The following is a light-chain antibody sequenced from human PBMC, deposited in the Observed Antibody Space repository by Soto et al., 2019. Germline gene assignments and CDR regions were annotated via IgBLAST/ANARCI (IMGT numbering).Light chain of an antibody. J-gene: IGLJ1*01. CDR1: SSDVGSYNL. Sequence: QSVLTQPASVSGSPGQSITISCTGTSSDVGSYNLVSWYQQHPGKAPKLMIYEVTKRPLGVPDRFSGSKSGNTASLTVSGLQAEDEADYYCSSYAGSINPYVFGTGTKLTVL. V-gene: IGLV2-14*02. CDR3: SSYAGSINPYV. CDR2: EVT.